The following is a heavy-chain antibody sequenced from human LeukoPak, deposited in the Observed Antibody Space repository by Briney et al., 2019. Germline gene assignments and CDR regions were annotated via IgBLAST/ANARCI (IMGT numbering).Heavy chain of an antibody. CDR2: IYSGGST. Sequence: GGSLRLSCAASGFTVSSNYMSWVRQAPGKGLEWVSVIYSGGSTYYADSVKGRFTITRDNSKNTLYLQMNSLRAEDTAVYYCARPGGYYGSGSYLDYWGQGTLVTVSS. V-gene: IGHV3-53*01. CDR3: ARPGGYYGSGSYLDY. CDR1: GFTVSSNY. J-gene: IGHJ4*02. D-gene: IGHD3-10*01.